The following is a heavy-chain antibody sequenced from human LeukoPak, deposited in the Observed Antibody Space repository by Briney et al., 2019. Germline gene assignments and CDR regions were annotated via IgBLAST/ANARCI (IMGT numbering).Heavy chain of an antibody. J-gene: IGHJ5*02. CDR3: AKDRESSSSWANGLDP. D-gene: IGHD6-13*01. Sequence: PGRSLRLSCATSGFNFDDYVMHWVRQVPGKGLEWVAGISGNSGSIGYADSVKGRFTISRDNAKNSLYLQMNSLRAEDTALYYCAKDRESSSSWANGLDPWGQGTLVTVSS. CDR2: ISGNSGSI. CDR1: GFNFDDYV. V-gene: IGHV3-9*01.